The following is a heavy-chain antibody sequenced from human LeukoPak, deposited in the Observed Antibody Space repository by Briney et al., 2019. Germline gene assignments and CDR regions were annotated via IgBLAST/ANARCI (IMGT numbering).Heavy chain of an antibody. J-gene: IGHJ5*02. CDR1: GGSISSNSYY. D-gene: IGHD3-22*01. CDR2: IYTSGST. Sequence: SQTLSLTCTVSGGSISSNSYYWSWIRQPAGKGLEWIGRIYTSGSTNYNPSLKSRVTMSVDTSKNQFSLKLSSVTAADTAVYYCARGGPSNYYDSSGMTLTWGQGTLVTVSS. CDR3: ARGGPSNYYDSSGMTLT. V-gene: IGHV4-61*02.